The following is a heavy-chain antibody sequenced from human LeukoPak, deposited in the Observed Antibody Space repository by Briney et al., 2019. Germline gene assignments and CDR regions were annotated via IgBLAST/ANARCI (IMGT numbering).Heavy chain of an antibody. D-gene: IGHD1-26*01. J-gene: IGHJ4*02. V-gene: IGHV3-7*01. CDR2: IKQDGSEK. CDR1: GFTFSNYW. Sequence: GGSLRLSCAASGFTFSNYWMSWVRQAPGKGLEWVANIKQDGSEKYYVDSVKGRFTISRDNAKNSLYLQMNSLRAEDTAVYYCARDKIVGATYFDYWGQGTLVTVSS. CDR3: ARDKIVGATYFDY.